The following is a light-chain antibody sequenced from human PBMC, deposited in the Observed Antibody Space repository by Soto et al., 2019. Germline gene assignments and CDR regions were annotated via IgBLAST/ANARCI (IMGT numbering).Light chain of an antibody. CDR3: QQQSHWPPWT. J-gene: IGKJ1*01. CDR1: QSVDSY. Sequence: EIVLTQSPASLSLSPGERATLSCRASQSVDSYLVWYQQKPGQAPRLLIFGASNRATGIPARFSGSGSGTDFTLTINSLEPDDFAVYYCQQQSHWPPWTFGQGTRVEIQ. V-gene: IGKV3-11*01. CDR2: GAS.